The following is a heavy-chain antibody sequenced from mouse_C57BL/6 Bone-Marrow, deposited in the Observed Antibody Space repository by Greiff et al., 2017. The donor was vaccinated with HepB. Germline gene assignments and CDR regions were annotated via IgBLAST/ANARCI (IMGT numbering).Heavy chain of an antibody. CDR3: TTSCDQAWFAY. CDR1: GFNIKDDY. J-gene: IGHJ3*01. D-gene: IGHD3-2*02. CDR2: IDPENGDT. Sequence: VQLQQSGAELVRPGASVKLSCTASGFNIKDDYMHWVKQRPEQGLAWIGWIDPENGDTEYASKFQGKATITADTSSNTAYLQLSSLPSEDTAVYYCTTSCDQAWFAYWGQGTLVTVSA. V-gene: IGHV14-4*01.